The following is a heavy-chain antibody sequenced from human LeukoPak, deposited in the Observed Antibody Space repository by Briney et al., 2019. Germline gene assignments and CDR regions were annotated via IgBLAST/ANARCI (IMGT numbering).Heavy chain of an antibody. J-gene: IGHJ6*03. Sequence: ASVKVSCKASGYTFTSYYMHWVRQAPGQGLEWMGLINPTGGSTGYAQKFQGRGTMTRNTSISTAYMELSSLRSEDTAVYYCARSGVTTNYYYMDVWGKGTTVTISS. CDR3: ARSGVTTNYYYMDV. CDR2: INPTGGST. D-gene: IGHD4-17*01. V-gene: IGHV1-46*03. CDR1: GYTFTSYY.